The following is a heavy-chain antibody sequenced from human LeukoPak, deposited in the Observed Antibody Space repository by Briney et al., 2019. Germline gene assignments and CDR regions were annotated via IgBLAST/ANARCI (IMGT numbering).Heavy chain of an antibody. CDR3: AKDQDRLFDY. V-gene: IGHV3-30*02. J-gene: IGHJ4*02. CDR2: IRFDGSNI. CDR1: GFTFSIYG. Sequence: GGSLRLSCAASGFTFSIYGMHWVRQAPGKGLEWVAFIRFDGSNIYYADSVKGRFTISRDNSKNTLYLQMNSLRAEDTAVYYCAKDQDRLFDYWGQGTLVTVSS.